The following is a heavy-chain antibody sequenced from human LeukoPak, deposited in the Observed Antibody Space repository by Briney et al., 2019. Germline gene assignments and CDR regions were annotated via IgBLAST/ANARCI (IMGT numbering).Heavy chain of an antibody. V-gene: IGHV4-39*07. D-gene: IGHD6-13*01. CDR3: ARGLSGGDSSSWTKASWFDP. CDR2: IDYSGST. Sequence: SETLSLTCTVSGGSISSSTSGWGWYWGWIRQPPGKGQEWIGSIDYSGSTYYNPSLKGRVTISVDTSKNQFSLKLSSVTAADTAVYYCARGLSGGDSSSWTKASWFDPWGQGTLVTVSS. CDR1: GGSISSSTSGWGWY. J-gene: IGHJ5*02.